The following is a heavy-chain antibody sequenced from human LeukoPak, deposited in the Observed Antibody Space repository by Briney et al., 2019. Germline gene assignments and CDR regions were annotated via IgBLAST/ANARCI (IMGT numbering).Heavy chain of an antibody. V-gene: IGHV4-4*02. CDR2: IYHSGST. CDR3: ARGRDGYNFLNRGEYYYFDY. D-gene: IGHD5-24*01. CDR1: GGSISSSNW. Sequence: SGTPSLTCAVSGGSISSSNWWSWVRQPPGKGLEWIGEIYHSGSTNYNPSLKSRVTISVDKSKNQFSLKLSSVTAADTAVYYCARGRDGYNFLNRGEYYYFDYWGQGTLVTVSS. J-gene: IGHJ4*02.